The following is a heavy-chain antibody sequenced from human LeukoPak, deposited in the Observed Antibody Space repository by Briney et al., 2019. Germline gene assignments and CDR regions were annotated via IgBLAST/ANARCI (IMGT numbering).Heavy chain of an antibody. CDR1: GFTFSSYW. Sequence: GESLKISCQGSGFTFSSYWIAWVRQVPGKGIEWMGIIYVGDSDTRYSPSFQGRVTMSVDKFISTAYLQWISLEASDTAMYYCGRLSGNTYCDHWGQGTLVTVSS. V-gene: IGHV5-51*01. CDR2: IYVGDSDT. CDR3: GRLSGNTYCDH. J-gene: IGHJ5*02. D-gene: IGHD1-14*01.